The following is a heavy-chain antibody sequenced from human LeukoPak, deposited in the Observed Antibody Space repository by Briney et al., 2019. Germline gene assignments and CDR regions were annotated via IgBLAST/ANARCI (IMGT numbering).Heavy chain of an antibody. V-gene: IGHV5-51*01. CDR3: ARLRPYCSSTSCYRPGWFDP. D-gene: IGHD2-2*01. J-gene: IGHJ5*02. Sequence: GESLKISCKASGYTFTSYWIGWVRQMPGKGLEYMGIVYPGDSDTRYSPSFQGQVTISADKSISTAYLQWSSLKASDTAMYYCARLRPYCSSTSCYRPGWFDPWGQGTLVTVSS. CDR1: GYTFTSYW. CDR2: VYPGDSDT.